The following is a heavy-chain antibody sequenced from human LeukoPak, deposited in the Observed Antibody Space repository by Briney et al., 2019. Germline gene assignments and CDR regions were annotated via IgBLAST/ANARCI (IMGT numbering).Heavy chain of an antibody. CDR1: RFTLTSYS. V-gene: IGHV3-21*04. CDR2: ISESSSYI. D-gene: IGHD3-16*01. J-gene: IGHJ3*02. Sequence: GGSLRLSCAASRFTLTSYSMNSVRPAPGKGLEWGSAISESSSYIYYADSGKGRFTNSRDNSKNTLYVQMNSLRAEDTAVYYCAKSQFGGVFDGSDIWGQGTMVTVSS. CDR3: AKSQFGGVFDGSDI.